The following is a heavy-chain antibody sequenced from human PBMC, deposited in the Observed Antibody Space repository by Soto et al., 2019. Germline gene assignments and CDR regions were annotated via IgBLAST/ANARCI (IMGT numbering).Heavy chain of an antibody. CDR2: IYYSGSP. Sequence: SDTLSLTCTFSCGSISSYYWSWIRQPPGKVLEWIGYIYYSGSPNYTPSLKSRVTISVDTSKNQFSLKLSSVTAPDTAVYYCARVIDQDYYYGMDVWGQGTTVTVSS. V-gene: IGHV4-59*01. CDR1: CGSISSYY. CDR3: ARVIDQDYYYGMDV. D-gene: IGHD2-2*01. J-gene: IGHJ6*02.